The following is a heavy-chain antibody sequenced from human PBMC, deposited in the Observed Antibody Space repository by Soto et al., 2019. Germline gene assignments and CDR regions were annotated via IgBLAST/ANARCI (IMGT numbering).Heavy chain of an antibody. V-gene: IGHV4-34*01. CDR2: INHSGST. CDR3: ARGSGSVSGDY. CDR1: GGSFSGYY. Sequence: QVQLQQWGAGLLKPSETLSLTCAVYGGSFSGYYWSWIRQPPGKGLEWIGEINHSGSTNYNPSLTSRVTISVDTSKNQFSLKLSSVTAADTAVYYCARGSGSVSGDYWGQGTLVTVSS. J-gene: IGHJ4*02. D-gene: IGHD3-22*01.